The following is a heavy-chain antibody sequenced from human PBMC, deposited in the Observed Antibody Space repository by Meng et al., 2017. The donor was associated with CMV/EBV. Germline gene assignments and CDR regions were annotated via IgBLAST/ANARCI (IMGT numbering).Heavy chain of an antibody. CDR2: IIPIFGTA. CDR1: GGTFSSYA. CDR3: ARGGFIVATILVVQNWFDP. V-gene: IGHV1-69*05. D-gene: IGHD5-12*01. J-gene: IGHJ5*02. Sequence: SVKVSCKASGGTFSSYAISWVQQAPGQGLEWMGGIIPIFGTANYAQKFQGRVTITTDESTSTAYMELSSLRSEDTAVYYCARGGFIVATILVVQNWFDPWGQGTLVTVSS.